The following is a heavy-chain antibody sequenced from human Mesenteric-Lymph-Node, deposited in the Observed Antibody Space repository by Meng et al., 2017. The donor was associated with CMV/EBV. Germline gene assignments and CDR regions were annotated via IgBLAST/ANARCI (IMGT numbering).Heavy chain of an antibody. CDR2: IRYDGSNK. J-gene: IGHJ4*02. CDR1: GFTFSNYG. V-gene: IGHV3-30*02. Sequence: GGSLRLSCAASGFTFSNYGIHWVRQAPGKGLEWVTFIRYDGSNKYYADSVKGRFTISRDNSKNTLYLRISSLRAEDTAVYYCAKDVIWGQGTLVTVSS. CDR3: AKDVI.